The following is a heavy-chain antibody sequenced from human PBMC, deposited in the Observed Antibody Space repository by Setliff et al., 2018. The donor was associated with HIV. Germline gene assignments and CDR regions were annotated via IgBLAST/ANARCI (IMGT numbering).Heavy chain of an antibody. J-gene: IGHJ2*01. CDR1: GFPFSSYG. Sequence: GGSLRLSCAASGFPFSSYGMHWVRQAPGKGLEWVAVISQDASNDYYADSGKGRFTISKDNYKNTVFLQINNRSVEDTALYYCAKSSFRFFEDLSDWYFDLWGRGTLVTVSS. CDR3: AKSSFRFFEDLSDWYFDL. V-gene: IGHV3-30*18. D-gene: IGHD3-16*02. CDR2: ISQDASND.